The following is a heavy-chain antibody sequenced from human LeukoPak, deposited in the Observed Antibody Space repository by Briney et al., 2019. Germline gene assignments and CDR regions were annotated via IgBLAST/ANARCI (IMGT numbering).Heavy chain of an antibody. D-gene: IGHD3-22*01. J-gene: IGHJ4*02. CDR3: ARDIAVSSGYYWDDY. Sequence: ASVKVSCKASGYTFTGYYMHWVRQAPRQGLEWMGWINPNSGGTNYAQKFQGRVTMTRDTSISTAYMELSRLRSDDTAVYYCARDIAVSSGYYWDDYWGQGTLVTVSS. CDR1: GYTFTGYY. V-gene: IGHV1-2*02. CDR2: INPNSGGT.